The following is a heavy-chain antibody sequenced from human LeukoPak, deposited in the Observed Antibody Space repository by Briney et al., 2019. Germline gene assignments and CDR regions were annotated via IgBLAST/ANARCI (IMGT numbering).Heavy chain of an antibody. V-gene: IGHV4-38-2*02. Sequence: SETLSLTCTVSGYSISSGYFWGWIRQPPGKGLEWIGSFYHSGITYYNPSLKSRVTISVDTSKNQFSLKLSSVTAADTAVYYCARSHGSGSYYNLNDYWGQGTLVTVSS. J-gene: IGHJ4*02. D-gene: IGHD3-10*01. CDR1: GYSISSGYF. CDR2: FYHSGIT. CDR3: ARSHGSGSYYNLNDY.